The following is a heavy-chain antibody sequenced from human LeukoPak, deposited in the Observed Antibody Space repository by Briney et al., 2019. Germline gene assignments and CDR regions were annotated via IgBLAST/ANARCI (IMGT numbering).Heavy chain of an antibody. Sequence: TGGSLRLSCEASGFDFRGSFMSWIRQAPGKGLEWVSYISTSGSTTFYADSVKGRFTISRDNAKNSLYLQMNSLRVEDTAVYYCAREGVTGAFFVWGQGTPVTVSS. J-gene: IGHJ4*02. D-gene: IGHD2-21*02. CDR1: GFDFRGSF. CDR3: AREGVTGAFFV. CDR2: ISTSGSTT. V-gene: IGHV3-11*04.